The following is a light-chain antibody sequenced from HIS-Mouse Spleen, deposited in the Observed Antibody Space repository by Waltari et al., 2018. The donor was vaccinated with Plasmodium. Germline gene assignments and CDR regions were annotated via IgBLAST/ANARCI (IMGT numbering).Light chain of an antibody. CDR2: KDS. Sequence: SYELTQPSSVSVSPGQTARITCSGDVLAKKYARWFQQKPGQAPVLGIYKDSERPSGIRERFSGSSSGTTVTLTISGAQVEDEADYYCYSAADNNRVFGGGTKLTVL. V-gene: IGLV3-27*01. CDR1: VLAKKY. CDR3: YSAADNNRV. J-gene: IGLJ3*02.